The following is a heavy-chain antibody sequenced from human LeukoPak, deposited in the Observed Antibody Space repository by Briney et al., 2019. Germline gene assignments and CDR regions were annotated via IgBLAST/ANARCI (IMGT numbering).Heavy chain of an antibody. J-gene: IGHJ4*02. V-gene: IGHV3-48*01. D-gene: IGHD2/OR15-2a*01. CDR2: ISSSGSTK. CDR1: GFTFSNFW. CDR3: ARGGLSIMGY. Sequence: GGSLRLSCTASGFTFSNFWMGWVRQAPGKGLEWVSYISSSGSTKYYADSVKGRFTISRDNARNSLYLQMNSLRAEDTAVYFCARGGLSIMGYWGQGTLVTVSS.